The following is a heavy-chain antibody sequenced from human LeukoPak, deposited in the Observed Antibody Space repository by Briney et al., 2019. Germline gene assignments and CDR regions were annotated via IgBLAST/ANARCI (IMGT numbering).Heavy chain of an antibody. J-gene: IGHJ4*02. CDR3: VKDQAQVYGYFDS. Sequence: GGSLRLSCAASGFTFSNYGVHWVRQAPGKGLEWVAFVYYDGNNKYYAASVKGRFTISRDNSRNSLYVQMNSLRTEDTAVYYCVKDQAQVYGYFDSWGLGTLVTVSS. CDR2: VYYDGNNK. CDR1: GFTFSNYG. V-gene: IGHV3-30*02. D-gene: IGHD6-6*01.